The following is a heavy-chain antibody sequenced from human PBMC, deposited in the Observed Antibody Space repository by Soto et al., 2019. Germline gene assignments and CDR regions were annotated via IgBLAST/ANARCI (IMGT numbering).Heavy chain of an antibody. J-gene: IGHJ4*02. CDR3: ADGGEWSFNFVY. CDR1: GFTVSDS. V-gene: IGHV3-53*01. D-gene: IGHD3-3*01. Sequence: GGSLGLSCSVAGFTVSDSMSWVRQAPGKGLEWVSFIHSDGSTHYTDSVRGRFTISRDXSXXTXXXQXNXXRAXDTALYYCADGGEWSFNFVYWGQGTLVTVSS. CDR2: IHSDGST.